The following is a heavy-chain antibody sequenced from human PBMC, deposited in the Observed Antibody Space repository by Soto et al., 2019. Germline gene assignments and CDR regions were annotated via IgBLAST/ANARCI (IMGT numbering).Heavy chain of an antibody. Sequence: EVQLVESGGGLVQPGRSLRLSCAASGFTFDDYAMHWVRQAPGKGLEWVSGISWNSGSIGYADSVKGRFTISRDNAKNSLYLQMNSLRAEDTALYYCAKDKNYGDEDYYYCMDVWGQGTTVTVSS. CDR1: GFTFDDYA. CDR3: AKDKNYGDEDYYYCMDV. CDR2: ISWNSGSI. J-gene: IGHJ6*02. D-gene: IGHD4-17*01. V-gene: IGHV3-9*01.